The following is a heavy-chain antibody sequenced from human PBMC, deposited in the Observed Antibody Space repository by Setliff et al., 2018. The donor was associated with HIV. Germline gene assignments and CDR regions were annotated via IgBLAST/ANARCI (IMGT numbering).Heavy chain of an antibody. V-gene: IGHV3-30*03. J-gene: IGHJ5*02. CDR3: ARGREWELSSWFDP. Sequence: WGSLRLSCAASGFTFSSFGMHWVRQAPGKGLEWVAIISYDGSNKFYADTVKGRFIISRDSSKNTLSLQMNSLRPEDTAVYYCARGREWELSSWFDPWGQGTLVTVSS. CDR2: ISYDGSNK. D-gene: IGHD1-26*01. CDR1: GFTFSSFG.